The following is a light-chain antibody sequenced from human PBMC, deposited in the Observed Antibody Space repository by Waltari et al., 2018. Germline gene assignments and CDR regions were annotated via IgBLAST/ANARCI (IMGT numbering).Light chain of an antibody. J-gene: IGLJ2*01. CDR2: DNS. CDR3: QVLDSSRDHLV. CDR1: NLEDKS. Sequence: SFLLTQPPSVSVAPGQTANITWEENNLEDKSVHWYQQKPGQAPQLVVFDNSKRPSGIPERFSGSNFGNTATLTIIRVAAGDEADYYCQVLDSSRDHLVFGGGTRLTVL. V-gene: IGLV3-21*02.